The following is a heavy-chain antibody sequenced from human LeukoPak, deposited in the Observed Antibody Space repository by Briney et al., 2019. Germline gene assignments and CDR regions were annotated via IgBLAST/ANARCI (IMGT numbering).Heavy chain of an antibody. V-gene: IGHV4-34*01. Sequence: SETLSLTCAVYGGSFSGYYWSWIRQPPGKGLEWIGEINHSGSTNYNPSLKSRVTISVDTSKNQFSLKLSSVTAADTAVYYCARGHPSYSPGYYYVDVWGKGTTVTVSS. CDR2: INHSGST. J-gene: IGHJ6*03. CDR1: GGSFSGYY. D-gene: IGHD5-18*01. CDR3: ARGHPSYSPGYYYVDV.